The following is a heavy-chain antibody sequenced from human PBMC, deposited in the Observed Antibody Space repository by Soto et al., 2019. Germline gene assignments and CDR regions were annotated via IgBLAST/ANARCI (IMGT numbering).Heavy chain of an antibody. CDR2: IIPIFGTA. J-gene: IGHJ6*02. Sequence: GASVKVSCKASGGTFSSYAISLVRQAPGQGLEWMGGIIPIFGTANYAQKLQGRVTITADESTSTAYMELSSLRSEDTAVYYCARLEHDYYYYGMDVWGQGTTVTVSS. V-gene: IGHV1-69*13. D-gene: IGHD3-3*01. CDR3: ARLEHDYYYYGMDV. CDR1: GGTFSSYA.